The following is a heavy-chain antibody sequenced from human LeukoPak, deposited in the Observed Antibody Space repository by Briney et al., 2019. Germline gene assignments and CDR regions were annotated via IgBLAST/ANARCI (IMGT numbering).Heavy chain of an antibody. D-gene: IGHD3-22*01. CDR3: AKDSSVYYYDSSGSGGAFDI. CDR1: GFTFTNYA. V-gene: IGHV3-23*01. J-gene: IGHJ3*02. Sequence: GSLRLSCATSGFTFTNYAMSWVRQAPGKGLEWVSAISGSGGSTYYADSVKGRFTISRDNSKNTLYLQMNSLRAEDTAVYYCAKDSSVYYYDSSGSGGAFDIWGQGTMVTVSS. CDR2: ISGSGGST.